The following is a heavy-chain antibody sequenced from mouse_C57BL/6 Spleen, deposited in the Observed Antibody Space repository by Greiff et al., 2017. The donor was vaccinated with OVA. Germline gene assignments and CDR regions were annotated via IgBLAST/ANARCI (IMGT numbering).Heavy chain of an antibody. J-gene: IGHJ4*01. V-gene: IGHV5-9-1*02. Sequence: EVMLVESGEGLVKPGGSLKLSCAASGFTFSSYAMSWVRQTPEKRLEWVAYISSGGDYTYYADTVKGRFTISRDNARNTLYLQMSSLKSEDTSMYYCTRERVGYYAMDYWGQGTSVTVAS. CDR3: TRERVGYYAMDY. CDR2: ISSGGDYT. D-gene: IGHD1-1*01. CDR1: GFTFSSYA.